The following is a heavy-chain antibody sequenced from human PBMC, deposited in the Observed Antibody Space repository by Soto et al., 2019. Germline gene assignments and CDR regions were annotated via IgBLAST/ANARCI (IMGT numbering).Heavy chain of an antibody. V-gene: IGHV1-69*13. CDR3: ARDERYCINGVCPYAMDV. CDR2: IIPVFGTP. D-gene: IGHD2-8*01. CDR1: GGTFSSYA. J-gene: IGHJ6*02. Sequence: SVKVSCKASGGTFSSYAISWVRQAPGQGLEWMGGIIPVFGTPSYAQKFQGRVTIAADEATSTVYMELSSLRSEDTAVYYCARDERYCINGVCPYAMDVWGQGTTVT.